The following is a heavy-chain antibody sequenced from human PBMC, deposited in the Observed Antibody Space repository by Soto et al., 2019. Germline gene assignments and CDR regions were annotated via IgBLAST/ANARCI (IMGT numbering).Heavy chain of an antibody. V-gene: IGHV3-33*01. CDR3: GRARYQTLPDN. CDR1: GFTFSDYG. Sequence: QVQLVESGGGVVQPGRSLRLSCAASGFTFSDYGIHWVRQTPGKGLEWVAFISFDGSTQYYTDSVKGRFTISRDNFKNTVYLQMNSLRAEDTAVYYCGRARYQTLPDNWGQGTLVTVSS. CDR2: ISFDGSTQ. J-gene: IGHJ4*02. D-gene: IGHD2-2*01.